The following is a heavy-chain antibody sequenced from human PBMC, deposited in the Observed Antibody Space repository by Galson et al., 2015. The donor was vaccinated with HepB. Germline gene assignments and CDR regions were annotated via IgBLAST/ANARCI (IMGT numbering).Heavy chain of an antibody. CDR3: ACSGYYYGPFDY. V-gene: IGHV3-33*01. J-gene: IGHJ4*02. Sequence: SLRLSCAASGFTFSSYGMHWVRQAPGKGLEWVAVIWYDGSNKYYADSVKGRFTISGDNSKNTLYLQMNSLRAEDTAVYYCACSGYYYGPFDYWGQGTLVTVSS. CDR2: IWYDGSNK. CDR1: GFTFSSYG. D-gene: IGHD3-22*01.